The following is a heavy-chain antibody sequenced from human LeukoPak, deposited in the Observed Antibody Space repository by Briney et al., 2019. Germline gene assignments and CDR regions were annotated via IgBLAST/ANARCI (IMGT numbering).Heavy chain of an antibody. J-gene: IGHJ5*02. CDR1: GYTFTSYD. CDR3: ARGSHLRQQLVRLNNWFDP. V-gene: IGHV1-8*01. CDR2: MNPNSGNT. Sequence: WASVKVSCKASGYTFTSYDINWVRQATGQGLEWMGWMNPNSGNTGYAQKFQGRVTMTRNTSISTAYMELSSLRSEDTAVYYCARGSHLRQQLVRLNNWFDPWGQGTLVTVSS. D-gene: IGHD6-13*01.